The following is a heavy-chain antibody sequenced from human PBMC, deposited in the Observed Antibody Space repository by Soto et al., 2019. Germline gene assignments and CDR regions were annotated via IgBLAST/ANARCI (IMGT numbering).Heavy chain of an antibody. CDR2: SSYNGGT. CDR3: ARHRIEVVWRAFDF. J-gene: IGHJ4*02. Sequence: SETLSLTCTVSTDSSSFTNSYWGWIRQPPGKGLQWIGSSSYNGGTFYNPSLKGRVVISFDTSKKQSSLQVTSVTAADTAVYFCARHRIEVVWRAFDFWGQGSQVPLSP. CDR1: TDSSSFTNSY. D-gene: IGHD2-21*01. V-gene: IGHV4-39*01.